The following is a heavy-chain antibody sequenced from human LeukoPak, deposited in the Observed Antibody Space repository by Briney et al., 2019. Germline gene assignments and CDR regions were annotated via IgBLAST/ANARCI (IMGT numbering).Heavy chain of an antibody. CDR1: GSYW. CDR2: INSDGSWT. D-gene: IGHD2-2*01. J-gene: IGHJ4*02. CDR3: ARDRGSTNVKFDY. V-gene: IGHV3-74*01. Sequence: GGSLRLSCAASGSYWMHWVRQAPGKGLVWVSHINSDGSWTSYADSVKGRFTISRDNAKNTLYLQMNSLRAEDTAVYYCARDRGSTNVKFDYWGQGTLVTVSS.